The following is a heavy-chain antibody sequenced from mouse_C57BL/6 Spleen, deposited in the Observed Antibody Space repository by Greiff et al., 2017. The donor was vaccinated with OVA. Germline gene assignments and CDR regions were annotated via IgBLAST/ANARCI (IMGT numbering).Heavy chain of an antibody. CDR2: IDPETGGT. Sequence: QVQLQQSGAELVRPGASVTLSCKASGYTFTDSEMHWVKQTPVPGLEWIGAIDPETGGTAYNQKFKGKAILTADKSSSTAYMELRSLTSEDSAVYYCTKGRNCDYWGQGTTLTVSS. CDR1: GYTFTDSE. V-gene: IGHV1-15*01. CDR3: TKGRNCDY. J-gene: IGHJ2*01.